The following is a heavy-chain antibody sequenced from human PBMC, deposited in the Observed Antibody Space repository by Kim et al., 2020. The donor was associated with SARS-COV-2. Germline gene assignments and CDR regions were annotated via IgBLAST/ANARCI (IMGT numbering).Heavy chain of an antibody. V-gene: IGHV1-69*13. CDR3: ARAPTYYDFWSGYSYYFDY. CDR2: IIPIFGTA. Sequence: SVKVSCKASGGTFSSYAISWVRQAPGQGLEWMGGIIPIFGTANYAQKFQGRVTITADESTSTAYMELSSLRSEDTAVYYCARAPTYYDFWSGYSYYFDYWGQGTLVTVSS. J-gene: IGHJ4*02. D-gene: IGHD3-3*01. CDR1: GGTFSSYA.